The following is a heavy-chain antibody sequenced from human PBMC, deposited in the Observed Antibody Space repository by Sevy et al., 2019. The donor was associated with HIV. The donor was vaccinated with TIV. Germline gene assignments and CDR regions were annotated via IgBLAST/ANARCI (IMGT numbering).Heavy chain of an antibody. CDR2: ISYDGSNK. CDR1: GFTFSSYA. J-gene: IGHJ4*02. Sequence: GGSLRLSCAASGFTFSSYAMHWVRQAPGKGLEWVAVISYDGSNKYYADSVKGRFTISRDNSKNTLYLQMNSLRAEDTAVYYWARESYIVGATFGGQGTLVTVSS. CDR3: ARESYIVGATF. V-gene: IGHV3-30-3*01. D-gene: IGHD1-26*01.